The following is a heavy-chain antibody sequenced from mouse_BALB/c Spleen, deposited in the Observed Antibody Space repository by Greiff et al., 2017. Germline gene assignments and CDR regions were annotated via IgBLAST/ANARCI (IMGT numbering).Heavy chain of an antibody. J-gene: IGHJ3*01. CDR1: GYTFTSYW. CDR3: ASSITTVVASPSWFAY. V-gene: IGHV1-87*01. D-gene: IGHD1-1*01. CDR2: IYPGDGDT. Sequence: VKLQESGAELARPGASVKLSCKASGYTFTSYWMQWVKQRPGQGLEWIGAIYPGDGDTRYTQKFKGKATLTADKSSSTAYMQLSSLASEDSAVYYCASSITTVVASPSWFAYWGQGTLVTVSA.